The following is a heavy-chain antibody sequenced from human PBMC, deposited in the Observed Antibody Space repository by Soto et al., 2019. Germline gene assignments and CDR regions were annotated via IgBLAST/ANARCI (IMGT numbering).Heavy chain of an antibody. V-gene: IGHV3-15*07. CDR3: SKQRGPPGSFYYGLEV. Sequence: QVVESGGGFATPGKSVRLSCVGSGFDFTAAWMNWVRQAPGTGLEWVGRIKSKGSGETTDYSAPVQVRFTILRDDAKKTVYLQMTSQKTEDTAVYYCSKQRGPPGSFYYGLEVWGQGATVTVTS. CDR2: IKSKGSGETT. J-gene: IGHJ6*01. CDR1: GFDFTAAW.